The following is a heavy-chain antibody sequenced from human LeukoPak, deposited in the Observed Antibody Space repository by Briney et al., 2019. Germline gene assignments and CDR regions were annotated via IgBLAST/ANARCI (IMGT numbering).Heavy chain of an antibody. V-gene: IGHV4-31*02. CDR3: ARVHRSGGYEHDY. CDR2: IYYSGST. J-gene: IGHJ4*02. CDR1: GFTFSSYA. D-gene: IGHD5-12*01. Sequence: LRLSCAASGFTFSSYAMSWIRQHPGKGLEWIGYIYYSGSTYYNPSLKSRVTISVDTSKNQFSLKLSSVTAADTAVYYCARVHRSGGYEHDYWGQGTLVTVSS.